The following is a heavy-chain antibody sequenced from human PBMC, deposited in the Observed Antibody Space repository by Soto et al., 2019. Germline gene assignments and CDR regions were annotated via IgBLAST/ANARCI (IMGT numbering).Heavy chain of an antibody. CDR1: GFTFSSYS. D-gene: IGHD3-22*01. CDR3: ARGLYYYDSSGYWGY. Sequence: EVQLVESGGCLVQTGGSLRLSCAASGFTFSSYSMNWVSQAPGKGMEWVSYISSSSSTIYYADSGKGRFNISRDHAKNSVYPQMNSLRDEDTAVYYCARGLYYYDSSGYWGYWGQGPLVNVSS. J-gene: IGHJ4*02. V-gene: IGHV3-48*02. CDR2: ISSSSSTI.